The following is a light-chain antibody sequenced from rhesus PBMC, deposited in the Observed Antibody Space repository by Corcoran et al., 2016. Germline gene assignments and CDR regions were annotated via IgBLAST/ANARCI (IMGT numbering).Light chain of an antibody. CDR1: QGINDW. CDR2: RTS. Sequence: DIRMTQSPSSLSASVGDRVIITCRASQGINDWLAWYQQKPGKAPNLLIYRTSNLETGVPSRFSGSGAGTNCTLPISSLQPEDIATYYCQQHDSSPWTFGQGTKVEI. V-gene: IGKV1-69*01. CDR3: QQHDSSPWT. J-gene: IGKJ1*01.